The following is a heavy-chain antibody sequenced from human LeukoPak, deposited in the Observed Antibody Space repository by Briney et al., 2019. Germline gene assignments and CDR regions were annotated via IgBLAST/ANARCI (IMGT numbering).Heavy chain of an antibody. CDR3: ARHQWLVSYFDY. D-gene: IGHD6-19*01. CDR2: INHSGST. Sequence: SETLSLTCAVYGGSFSGYYWSWIRQPPGKGLEWIGEINHSGSTNYNPSLKSRVTISVDTSKNQFSLKVSSVTAADTAVYYCARHQWLVSYFDYWGQGTLVTVSS. V-gene: IGHV4-34*01. J-gene: IGHJ4*02. CDR1: GGSFSGYY.